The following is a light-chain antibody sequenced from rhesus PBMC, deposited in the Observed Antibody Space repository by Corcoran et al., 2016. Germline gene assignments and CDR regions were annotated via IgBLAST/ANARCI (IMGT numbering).Light chain of an antibody. V-gene: IGKV1-25*01. CDR3: QHGYGVLMYS. CDR2: KAS. J-gene: IGKJ2*01. CDR1: QGISHN. Sequence: DIQMTQSPSSLSASVGDRVTITCRASQGISHNLAWYQQKPGKVPKLLIYKASTLQSGIPSRFSGTGAGTDFTLTISSLQSEDFATYYCQHGYGVLMYSFGQGTKVEIK.